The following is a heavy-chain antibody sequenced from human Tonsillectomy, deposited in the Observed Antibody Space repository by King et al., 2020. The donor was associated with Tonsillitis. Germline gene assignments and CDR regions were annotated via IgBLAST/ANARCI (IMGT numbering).Heavy chain of an antibody. J-gene: IGHJ3*02. Sequence: VQLVESGGGLVQPGGSLRLSCAASGFTFSSYAMSWVRQAPGKGLEWGSAISGSGGSTYNADSVKGRFIISRDNSKNTLYLQMNSLRAEDTAVYYGAKDRELAVAWKSIDDAFDIWGQGTMVTVSS. CDR3: AKDRELAVAWKSIDDAFDI. V-gene: IGHV3-23*04. CDR2: ISGSGGST. CDR1: GFTFSSYA. D-gene: IGHD6-19*01.